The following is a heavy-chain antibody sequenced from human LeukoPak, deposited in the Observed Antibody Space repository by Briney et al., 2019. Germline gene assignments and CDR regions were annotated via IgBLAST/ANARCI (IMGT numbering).Heavy chain of an antibody. J-gene: IGHJ4*02. CDR2: IFSGGST. V-gene: IGHV3-66*01. Sequence: GGSLRLSCAASGFTVGTDFVSWVRQAPGRGLEWVSIIFSGGSTHYADSVKGRFTISRDSSRNTAYLQMSSLRAEDTAVYYCARGDFEYWGQGTLVTVSS. CDR1: GFTVGTDF. CDR3: ARGDFEY.